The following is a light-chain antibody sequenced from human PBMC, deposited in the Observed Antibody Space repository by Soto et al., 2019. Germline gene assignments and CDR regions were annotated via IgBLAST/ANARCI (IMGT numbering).Light chain of an antibody. CDR1: SSDVGSYNL. V-gene: IGLV2-23*02. CDR2: EVS. Sequence: QSALTQPASVSGSPGQSIAISCTGTSSDVGSYNLVSWYQQHPGKAPKLMIYEVSKRPSGVSNRFSGSKSGNTASLTISGLQAEDEADYYCCSYAGSSTFDPYVFGTGTKLTVL. CDR3: CSYAGSSTFDPYV. J-gene: IGLJ1*01.